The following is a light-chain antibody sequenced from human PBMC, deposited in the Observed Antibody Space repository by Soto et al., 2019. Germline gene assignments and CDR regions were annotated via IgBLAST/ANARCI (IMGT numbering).Light chain of an antibody. V-gene: IGLV2-18*01. Sequence: QSALTQPPSVSGSPGQSVTISCTGTSSDVGSYNRVSWYQQSPGTAPKLMIYEVSNRPSGDPDRFSGSKSGNTASLTISGLQAEDEADYYCSLYTSSSTYVFGTGTKVTVL. J-gene: IGLJ1*01. CDR1: SSDVGSYNR. CDR2: EVS. CDR3: SLYTSSSTYV.